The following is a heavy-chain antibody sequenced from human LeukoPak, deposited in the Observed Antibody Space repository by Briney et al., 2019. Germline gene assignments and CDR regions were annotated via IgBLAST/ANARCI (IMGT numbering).Heavy chain of an antibody. V-gene: IGHV3-53*01. Sequence: GGSLRLSCAASGFTVSSKYMSWVRQAPGKGLEWVSVIYSGGDTYYADSVKGRFTISRDNSKNTLYLQMNSLRAEDTAVYHCARSNGVTTVAPFDYWGQGTLVTVPS. D-gene: IGHD4-23*01. CDR3: ARSNGVTTVAPFDY. CDR1: GFTVSSKY. CDR2: IYSGGDT. J-gene: IGHJ4*02.